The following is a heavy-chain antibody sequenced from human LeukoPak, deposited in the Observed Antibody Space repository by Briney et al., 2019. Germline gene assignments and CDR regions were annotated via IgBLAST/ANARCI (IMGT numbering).Heavy chain of an antibody. D-gene: IGHD5-18*01. CDR1: GFTFSSYG. CDR2: ISSSTTYI. CDR3: AREPRIQPDAFDI. Sequence: PGGSLRLSCAASGFTFSSYGMNWVRQAPGKGLEWVSSISSSTTYIFYADSVKGRFTISRDNARNSLYLQMNSLRAEDTAVYYCAREPRIQPDAFDIWGQGTMVTVSS. J-gene: IGHJ3*02. V-gene: IGHV3-21*01.